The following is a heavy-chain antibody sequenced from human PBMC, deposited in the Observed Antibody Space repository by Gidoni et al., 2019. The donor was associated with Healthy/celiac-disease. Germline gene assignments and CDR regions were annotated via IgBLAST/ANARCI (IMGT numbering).Heavy chain of an antibody. Sequence: EVQLVESGGGLVKPGGSLRLSCAASGFTFSNAWMSWVRQAPGKGLEWVGRIKSKTDGGTTDYAAPVKGRFTISRDDSKNTLYLQMNSLKTEDTAVYYCTTEYRPGFYDYIWGSYRPNDAFDIWGQGTMVTVSS. CDR1: GFTFSNAW. D-gene: IGHD3-16*02. J-gene: IGHJ3*02. V-gene: IGHV3-15*01. CDR3: TTEYRPGFYDYIWGSYRPNDAFDI. CDR2: IKSKTDGGTT.